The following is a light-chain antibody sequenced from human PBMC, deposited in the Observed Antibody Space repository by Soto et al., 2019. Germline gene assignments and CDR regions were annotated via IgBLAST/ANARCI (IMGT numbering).Light chain of an antibody. CDR2: DVS. J-gene: IGLJ2*01. CDR3: CSYAGSYTLV. CDR1: SSDVGGYNY. Sequence: QSVLTQPRSVSGSPGQSVTISCTGTSSDVGGYNYVSWYQQHPGKAPKLMIYDVSKRPSGVPDRFSGSKSGNTASLTISGLQAEDEADYYCCSYAGSYTLVFGGGTKLRP. V-gene: IGLV2-11*01.